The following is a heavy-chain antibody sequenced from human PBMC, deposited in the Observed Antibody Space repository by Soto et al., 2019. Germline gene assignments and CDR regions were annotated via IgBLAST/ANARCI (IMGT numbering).Heavy chain of an antibody. V-gene: IGHV4-31*03. CDR1: GGSISSGGYY. Sequence: QVQLQESGPGLVKPSQTLSLTCTVSGGSISSGGYYWSWIRQHPGKGLGWIGYIYYSGSTYYNPSLKSRVTISVDTSKNQFSLKLSSVTAADTAVYYCARDTRGYCSGGSCYSFDYWGQGTLVTVSS. CDR3: ARDTRGYCSGGSCYSFDY. CDR2: IYYSGST. J-gene: IGHJ4*02. D-gene: IGHD2-15*01.